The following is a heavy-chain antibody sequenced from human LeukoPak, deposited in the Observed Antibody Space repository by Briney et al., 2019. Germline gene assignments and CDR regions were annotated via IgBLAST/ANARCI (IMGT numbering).Heavy chain of an antibody. V-gene: IGHV1-46*01. J-gene: IGHJ5*02. CDR3: ARDNSVGDNAWWFDP. Sequence: VASVKVSCKASGYTFTGYYMHWVRQAPGQGLEWMGWINPTGGSTGYAQKFQGRVTMTRDMSTSTDYMELSSLRSEDTAIYYCARDNSVGDNAWWFDPWGQGTLVTVSS. D-gene: IGHD1-26*01. CDR2: INPTGGST. CDR1: GYTFTGYY.